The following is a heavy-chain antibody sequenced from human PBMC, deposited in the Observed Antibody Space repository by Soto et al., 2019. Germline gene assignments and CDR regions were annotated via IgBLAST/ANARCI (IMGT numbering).Heavy chain of an antibody. CDR3: ARTRLIAAAGRGYYYYGMDV. D-gene: IGHD6-13*01. Sequence: QVQLVQSGAEVKKPGSSVKVSCKASGGTFSSYAISWVRQAPGQGLEWMGGIIPIFGTANYAQKFQGRVTIPADEYTSTAYMELSSLRSEDTAVYYCARTRLIAAAGRGYYYYGMDVWGQGTTVTVSS. V-gene: IGHV1-69*01. CDR2: IIPIFGTA. J-gene: IGHJ6*02. CDR1: GGTFSSYA.